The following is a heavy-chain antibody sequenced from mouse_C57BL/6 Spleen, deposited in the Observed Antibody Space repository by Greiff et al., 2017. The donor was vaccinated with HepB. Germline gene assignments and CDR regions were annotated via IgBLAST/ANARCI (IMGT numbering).Heavy chain of an antibody. J-gene: IGHJ2*01. V-gene: IGHV1-18*01. D-gene: IGHD5-1*01. CDR3: ARKSLRPYYFDY. Sequence: EVKLQESGPELVKPGASVKIPCKASGYTFTDYNMDWVKQSHGKSLEWIGDINPNNGGTIYNQKFKGKATLTVDKSSSTAYMELRSLTSEDTAVYYCARKSLRPYYFDYWGQGTTLTVSS. CDR1: GYTFTDYN. CDR2: INPNNGGT.